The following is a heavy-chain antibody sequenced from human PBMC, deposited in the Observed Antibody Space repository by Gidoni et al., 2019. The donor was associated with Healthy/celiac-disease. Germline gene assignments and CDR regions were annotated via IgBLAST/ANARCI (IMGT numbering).Heavy chain of an antibody. CDR1: GFTFSSYD. CDR3: AKPNGITMVRGAPRYFDL. J-gene: IGHJ2*01. Sequence: EVQLLESGGGWVQPGGSLRLSCAASGFTFSSYDMSWVLQAPVTGLGWVAAISGSGGSTYYADSVKGRFTISRDNSKNTLYLQMNSLRAEDTAVYYCAKPNGITMVRGAPRYFDLWGRGTLVTVSA. D-gene: IGHD3-10*01. V-gene: IGHV3-23*01. CDR2: ISGSGGST.